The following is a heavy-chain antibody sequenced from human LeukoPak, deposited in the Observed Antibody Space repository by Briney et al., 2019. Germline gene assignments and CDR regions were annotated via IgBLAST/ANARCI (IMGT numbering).Heavy chain of an antibody. J-gene: IGHJ4*02. CDR2: ISYDGSNK. V-gene: IGHV3-30*18. CDR1: GFTFSSYG. D-gene: IGHD4-17*01. Sequence: GGSLRLSCAASGFTFSSYGMHWVRQTPGKGLEWVAVISYDGSNKYYADSVKGRFTISRDNSKNTLYLQTNSLRAEDTAVYYCAKDRMSRDYDLYYFDYWGQGTRVTVSS. CDR3: AKDRMSRDYDLYYFDY.